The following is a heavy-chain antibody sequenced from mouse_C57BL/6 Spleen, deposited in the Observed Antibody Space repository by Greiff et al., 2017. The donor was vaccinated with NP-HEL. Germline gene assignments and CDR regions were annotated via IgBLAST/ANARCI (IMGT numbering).Heavy chain of an antibody. V-gene: IGHV3-6*01. CDR3: ARGYYAMDY. CDR2: ITYDGSN. Sequence: EVQLQQSGPGLVKPSQSLSLSCSVTGYSITSCYYWNLIRQFPGNKLECMSYITYDGSNNYNPSLKNRISITRDTSKNQFFLKLNSVTTEDTATYYCARGYYAMDYWGQGTSVTVSS. CDR1: GYSITSCYY. J-gene: IGHJ4*01.